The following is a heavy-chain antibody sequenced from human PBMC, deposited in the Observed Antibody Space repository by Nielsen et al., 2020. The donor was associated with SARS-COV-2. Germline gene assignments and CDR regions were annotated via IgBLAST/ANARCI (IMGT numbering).Heavy chain of an antibody. V-gene: IGHV4-34*01. D-gene: IGHD2-2*01. Sequence: RQAPGKGLEWVGEINHSGRTGDNPSLKSRVSISVDTSKNQFSLKLSSVTAADTAVYYCARGEEIVVVPAAGGWFDPWGQGTLVTVSS. CDR3: ARGEEIVVVPAAGGWFDP. J-gene: IGHJ5*02. CDR2: INHSGRT.